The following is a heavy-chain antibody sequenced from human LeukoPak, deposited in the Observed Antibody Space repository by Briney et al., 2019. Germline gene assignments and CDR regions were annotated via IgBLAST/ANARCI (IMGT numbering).Heavy chain of an antibody. CDR3: ARSGYSYGLIPYYFDY. D-gene: IGHD5-18*01. V-gene: IGHV3-7*03. CDR2: LNLDGSDK. Sequence: GGSLRLSCVVSGFTFSESWMSWVRQAPGKGLGWVASLNLDGSDKYYVDSVKGRFTISRDNAKNSLYLQMNSLRAEDTAVYYCARSGYSYGLIPYYFDYWGQGTLVTVSS. CDR1: GFTFSESW. J-gene: IGHJ4*02.